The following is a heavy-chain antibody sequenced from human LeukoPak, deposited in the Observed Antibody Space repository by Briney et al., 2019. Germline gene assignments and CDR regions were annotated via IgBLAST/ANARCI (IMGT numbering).Heavy chain of an antibody. D-gene: IGHD3-10*01. CDR1: GGTFSSYA. Sequence: SVKVSCKASGGTFSSYAISWVRQAPGQGLEWMGRIIPILGIANYAQKFQGRVTITADKSTSTAYMELSSLRSEDTAVYYCASNPGDYYGSGSNWGQGTLVTVSS. CDR3: ASNPGDYYGSGSN. J-gene: IGHJ4*02. CDR2: IIPILGIA. V-gene: IGHV1-69*04.